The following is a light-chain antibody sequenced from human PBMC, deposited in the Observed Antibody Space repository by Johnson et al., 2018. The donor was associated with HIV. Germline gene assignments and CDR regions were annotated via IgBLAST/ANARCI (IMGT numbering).Light chain of an antibody. V-gene: IGLV1-51*01. CDR3: GTGGGSLSGYV. CDR2: DNN. CDR1: SSNIGNNY. J-gene: IGLJ1*01. Sequence: QSVLTQPPSVSAAPGQKVTISCSGSSSNIGNNYVSWYQQLPGTAPKLLIYDNNKRPSGIPDRFSASKSGSSATLGITGLQTGDEADYYCGTGGGSLSGYVVGTVTKLTVL.